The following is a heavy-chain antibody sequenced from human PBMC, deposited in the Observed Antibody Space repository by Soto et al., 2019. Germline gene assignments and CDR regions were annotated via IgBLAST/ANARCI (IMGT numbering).Heavy chain of an antibody. V-gene: IGHV4-34*01. CDR3: ARVGSSSSRPAHYYYMDV. CDR2: INHSGST. J-gene: IGHJ6*03. D-gene: IGHD6-6*01. CDR1: GGSFSGYY. Sequence: SETLSLTCAVYGGSFSGYYWSWIRQPPGKGLEWIGEINHSGSTNYNPSLKSRVTISVDTSKNHFSLKLSPVTAADTAVYYCARVGSSSSRPAHYYYMDVWGKGTTVTAP.